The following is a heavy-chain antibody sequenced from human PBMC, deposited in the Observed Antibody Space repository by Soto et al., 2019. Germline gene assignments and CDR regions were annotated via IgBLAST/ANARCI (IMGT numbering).Heavy chain of an antibody. CDR2: ISGSGGST. D-gene: IGHD4-17*01. Sequence: PGGSQRLSCAASGFPFSSYAMSWVRQAPGKGLEWVSAISGSGGSTYYADSVKGRFTISRDNSKNTLYLQMNSLRAEDTAVYYCASPTTVTTSGAFDIWGQGTMVTVSS. J-gene: IGHJ3*02. CDR3: ASPTTVTTSGAFDI. CDR1: GFPFSSYA. V-gene: IGHV3-23*01.